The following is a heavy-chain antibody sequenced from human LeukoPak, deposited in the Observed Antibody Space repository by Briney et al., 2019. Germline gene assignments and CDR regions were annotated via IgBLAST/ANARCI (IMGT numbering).Heavy chain of an antibody. CDR2: LSDSGGST. Sequence: GGTLRLSCAASGFTFSNYGMSWVRQAPGKGLEWVSALSDSGGSTYYADSVKGRFTISRDDPENTLYLQMNSLRAEDTAVYYCAKATGYLLWGQGTLVTVSS. J-gene: IGHJ4*02. CDR3: AKATGYLL. CDR1: GFTFSNYG. D-gene: IGHD1-14*01. V-gene: IGHV3-23*01.